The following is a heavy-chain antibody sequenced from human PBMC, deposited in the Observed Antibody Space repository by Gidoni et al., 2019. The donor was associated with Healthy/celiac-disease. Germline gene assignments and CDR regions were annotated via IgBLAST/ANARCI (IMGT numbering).Heavy chain of an antibody. D-gene: IGHD3-22*01. CDR3: AKDHALDYFWGYYYDSSGYYGFDY. CDR1: GFPFIRSA. V-gene: IGHV3-30*18. CDR2: ISYDGSNK. Sequence: QVQPVESGGGVVQPGRSRRLSCAASGFPFIRSAVPWVRQAPGEGLEWVAVISYDGSNKYYADSVKGRFTISRDNSKNTLYLQMNSLRAEDTAVYYCAKDHALDYFWGYYYDSSGYYGFDYWGQGTLVTVSS. J-gene: IGHJ4*02.